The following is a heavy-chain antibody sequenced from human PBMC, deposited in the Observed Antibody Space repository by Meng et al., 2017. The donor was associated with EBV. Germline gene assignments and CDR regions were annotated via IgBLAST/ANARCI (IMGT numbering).Heavy chain of an antibody. CDR2: IYYSGST. V-gene: IGHV4-39*07. D-gene: IGHD3-10*01. J-gene: IGHJ4*02. CDR1: GGSISSSSYY. Sequence: QLQLQESGPGLVKPSETLSLTGTVSGGSISSSSYYWGWIRQPPGKGLEWIGSIYYSGSTYYNPSLKSRVTISVDTSKNQFSLKLSSVTAADTAVYYCARSSPVRFGELSNWSQGIRVT. CDR3: ARSSPVRFGELSN.